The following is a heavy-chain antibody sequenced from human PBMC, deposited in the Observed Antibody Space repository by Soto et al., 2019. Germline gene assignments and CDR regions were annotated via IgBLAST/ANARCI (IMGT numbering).Heavy chain of an antibody. Sequence: SETLSLTCTVSGGSISSGGYYWSWIRQHPGKGLEWIGYIYYTGSTYYNLSLKSRVTISVDMSKNQFSLKLSSVTAADTAVYYCARENHGDYDYWGQGTLVTVSS. CDR1: GGSISSGGYY. J-gene: IGHJ4*02. CDR3: ARENHGDYDY. V-gene: IGHV4-61*08. D-gene: IGHD4-17*01. CDR2: IYYTGST.